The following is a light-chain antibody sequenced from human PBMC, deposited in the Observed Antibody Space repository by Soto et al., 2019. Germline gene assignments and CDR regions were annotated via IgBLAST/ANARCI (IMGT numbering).Light chain of an antibody. CDR2: GAS. V-gene: IGKV1-5*01. CDR1: QSVGTW. Sequence: DIQMTQSPSTLSASVGGRVTITCRASQSVGTWVAWYQQKPGKAPKLLIFGASNLESGVPSRFSGSGSGKDFTLTISSLQADDFATYYCQQYDSYSCTFGEGTKV. CDR3: QQYDSYSCT. J-gene: IGKJ4*02.